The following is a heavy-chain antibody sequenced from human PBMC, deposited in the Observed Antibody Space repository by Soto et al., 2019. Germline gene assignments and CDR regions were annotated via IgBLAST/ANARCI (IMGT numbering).Heavy chain of an antibody. D-gene: IGHD3-22*01. J-gene: IGHJ4*02. CDR1: GGTFSSYA. V-gene: IGHV1-69*01. CDR3: ARGYYYDSSGYYSNAYYFDY. Sequence: QVQLVQSGAEVKKPGSSVKVSYKASGGTFSSYAISWVRQAPGQGLEWMGGIIPIFGTANYAQKFQGRVTITADESTSTAYMELSSLRSEDTAVYYCARGYYYDSSGYYSNAYYFDYGGQGTLVTVSS. CDR2: IIPIFGTA.